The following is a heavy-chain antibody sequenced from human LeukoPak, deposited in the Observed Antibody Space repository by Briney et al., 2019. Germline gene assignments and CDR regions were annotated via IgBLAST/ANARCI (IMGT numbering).Heavy chain of an antibody. D-gene: IGHD2-15*01. J-gene: IGHJ4*02. CDR3: ARDAYCSGGSYYHFDC. V-gene: IGHV3-33*01. CDR1: GFTFSYCG. Sequence: GRSLRLSCAASGFTFSYCGMHGVRQTPDKGLQWVAVIWNDGSNKYYADSVKGRFTISRDNSKNTLSLQMNSLRAEDTAVYYCARDAYCSGGSYYHFDCWGQGTLVTVSS. CDR2: IWNDGSNK.